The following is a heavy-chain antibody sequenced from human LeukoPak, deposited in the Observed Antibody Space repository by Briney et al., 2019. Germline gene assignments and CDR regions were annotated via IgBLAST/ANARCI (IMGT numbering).Heavy chain of an antibody. D-gene: IGHD1-26*01. J-gene: IGHJ4*02. Sequence: GGSLRLSCAASGFTFSSYGMHWVRQAPGKGLEWVAVISYDGSNKYYADSVKGRFTISRDNSKNTLYLQMNSLRAEDTAVYYCAKSMESGSSWWVQPYFDYWGQGTLVTVSS. CDR3: AKSMESGSSWWVQPYFDY. V-gene: IGHV3-30*18. CDR2: ISYDGSNK. CDR1: GFTFSSYG.